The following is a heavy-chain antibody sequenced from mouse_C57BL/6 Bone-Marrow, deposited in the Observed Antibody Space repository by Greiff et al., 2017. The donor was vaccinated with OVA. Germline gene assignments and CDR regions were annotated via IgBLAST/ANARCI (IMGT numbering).Heavy chain of an antibody. CDR2: IDPENGDT. V-gene: IGHV14-4*01. D-gene: IGHD2-12*01. Sequence: EVQLQQSGAELVRPGASVKLSCTASGFNIKDDYMHWVKQRPEQGLEWIGWIDPENGDTEYASKFQGKATITADTSSNTAYLQLSSLTSEDTAVYYCTTGLLQYYFDYWGQGTTLTVSS. J-gene: IGHJ2*01. CDR1: GFNIKDDY. CDR3: TTGLLQYYFDY.